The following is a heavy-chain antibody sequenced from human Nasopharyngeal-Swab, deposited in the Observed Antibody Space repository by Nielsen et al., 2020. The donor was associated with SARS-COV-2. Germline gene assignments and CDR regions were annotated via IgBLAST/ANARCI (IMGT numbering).Heavy chain of an antibody. Sequence: GESLKISCAASGFTFSSYAMSWVRQAPGKGLEWVAVIWYDGSNKYYADSVKGRFTISRDNSKNTLYLQMNSLRAEDTAVYYCARDDSSGYYSFFDYWGQGTLVTVSS. D-gene: IGHD3-22*01. CDR1: GFTFSSYA. CDR3: ARDDSSGYYSFFDY. V-gene: IGHV3-33*08. J-gene: IGHJ4*02. CDR2: IWYDGSNK.